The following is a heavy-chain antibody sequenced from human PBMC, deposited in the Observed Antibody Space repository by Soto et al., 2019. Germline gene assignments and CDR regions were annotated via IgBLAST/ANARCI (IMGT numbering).Heavy chain of an antibody. D-gene: IGHD2-21*02. Sequence: QVQLVQSGAEVKKPGASVKVSCKASGDTFTDYYIHWVRQAPGQGLEWMGTVNPSGGHTTYAQHFLGRMTMTRDTSTSTLYMELTRLTSEDTAVYYCARGGHVVVVTAALAYWGQGTLVTVSS. J-gene: IGHJ4*02. CDR3: ARGGHVVVVTAALAY. V-gene: IGHV1-46*01. CDR1: GDTFTDYY. CDR2: VNPSGGHT.